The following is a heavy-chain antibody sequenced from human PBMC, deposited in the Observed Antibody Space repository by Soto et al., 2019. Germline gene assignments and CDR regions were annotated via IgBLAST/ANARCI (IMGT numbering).Heavy chain of an antibody. J-gene: IGHJ4*02. D-gene: IGHD3-10*01. Sequence: QVQLQESGPGLVKPSQTLSLTCTVSGGSLSSGGYYWSWIRQHPGKGLEWIGYIYYSGSTYYNPSLKSRVTISVDTSKNQFSLKLSSVTAADTAVYYCARDKRFGDLRGYYFDYWGQGTLVTVSS. CDR3: ARDKRFGDLRGYYFDY. V-gene: IGHV4-31*03. CDR1: GGSLSSGGYY. CDR2: IYYSGST.